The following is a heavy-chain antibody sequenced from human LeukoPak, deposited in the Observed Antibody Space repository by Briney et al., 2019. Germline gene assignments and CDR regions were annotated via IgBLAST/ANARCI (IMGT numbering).Heavy chain of an antibody. J-gene: IGHJ3*02. Sequence: GGSLRLSCTASGFTFGDYAMSWFRQAPGMGLAWVAVISNDGSNKYYSESVKGRFTISRDNSKNTMDLQMNSLRTEDTALYYCVFLNTGLYTDGFDMWGKGKMVTVSS. V-gene: IGHV3-30*04. D-gene: IGHD6-19*01. CDR2: ISNDGSNK. CDR3: VFLNTGLYTDGFDM. CDR1: GFTFGDYA.